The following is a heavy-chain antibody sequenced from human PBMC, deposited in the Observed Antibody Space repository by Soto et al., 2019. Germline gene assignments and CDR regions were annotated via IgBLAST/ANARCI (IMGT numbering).Heavy chain of an antibody. J-gene: IGHJ4*02. CDR3: AKVSSSWYAGLFDL. D-gene: IGHD6-13*01. Sequence: EVQLLESGGFLVQPAASLRLSGTASGVTFSSPAMTCVRQAPGKGLELVSGLSDRGGSIYYADSVEGRFTISRANSMNTMSLQMTTLGAEDTSVYYCAKVSSSWYAGLFDLWGPGTLVTVA. V-gene: IGHV3-23*01. CDR1: GVTFSSPA. CDR2: LSDRGGSI.